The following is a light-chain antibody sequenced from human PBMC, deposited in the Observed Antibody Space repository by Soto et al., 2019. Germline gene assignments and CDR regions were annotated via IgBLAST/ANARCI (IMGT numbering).Light chain of an antibody. J-gene: IGKJ4*01. CDR3: QQFGDSRLT. Sequence: IVLTQSPGTLSLSPGEGATLPCRPSQTVTSTFLSWYQQKPGQAPPLIIYGAFTRATGIPDRFIGGGAETDFTLTISRLEPEDFAVYYCQQFGDSRLTFGGGTKVDIK. V-gene: IGKV3-20*01. CDR2: GAF. CDR1: QTVTSTF.